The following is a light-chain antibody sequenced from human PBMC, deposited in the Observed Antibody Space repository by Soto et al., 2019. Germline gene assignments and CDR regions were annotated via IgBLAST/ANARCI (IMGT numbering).Light chain of an antibody. CDR2: GAS. V-gene: IGKV3-20*01. CDR1: QSVSSN. CDR3: QQYGGTPPIT. J-gene: IGKJ5*01. Sequence: VMTQSPATLSVSPGEGATLSCRASQSVSSNLVWYQQKPGQAPRLLIYGASSRATGIPDRFSGSGSGTDFTLTISRLEPEDFAVYYCQQYGGTPPITFGQGTRLEIK.